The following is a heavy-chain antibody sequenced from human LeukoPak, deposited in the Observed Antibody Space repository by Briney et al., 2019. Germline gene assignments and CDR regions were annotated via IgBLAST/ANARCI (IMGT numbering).Heavy chain of an antibody. CDR1: GFTFSNAW. D-gene: IGHD3-22*01. Sequence: PGGSLRLSCAASGFTFSNAWMTWVRQAPGKGLEWVSSISSSSSYIYYADSVKGRFTISRDNAKNSLYLQTNSLRAEDTAVYYCARDLNYDYYDSSGYYFDYWGQGTLVTVSS. V-gene: IGHV3-21*01. CDR2: ISSSSSYI. CDR3: ARDLNYDYYDSSGYYFDY. J-gene: IGHJ4*02.